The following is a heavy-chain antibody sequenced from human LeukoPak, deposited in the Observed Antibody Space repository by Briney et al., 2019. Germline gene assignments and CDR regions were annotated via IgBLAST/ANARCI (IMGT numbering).Heavy chain of an antibody. CDR2: INHSGST. V-gene: IGHV4-34*01. CDR1: GGSFSGYY. CDR3: ARGRGGYCSGGSCYSGNWFDP. D-gene: IGHD2-15*01. J-gene: IGHJ5*02. Sequence: SETLSLTCAVYGGSFSGYYWSWIRQPPGKGLEWIGEINHSGSTNYNPSLKSRVTISVDTSENQFSLKLSSVTAADTAVYYCARGRGGYCSGGSCYSGNWFDPWGQGTLVTVSS.